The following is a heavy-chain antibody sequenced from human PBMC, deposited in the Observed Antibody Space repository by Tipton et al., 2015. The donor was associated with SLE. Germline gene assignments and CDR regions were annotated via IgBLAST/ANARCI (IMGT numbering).Heavy chain of an antibody. Sequence: PSLTCAVSGDSISSGYYWGWVRQTPGKGLEWIGGIYYRKSTYYNPSLKSRVTISVDTSKNQFSLKLSSVTAADTAVYYCARHDTNYGRNWFDPWGQGTLVTVSS. J-gene: IGHJ5*02. CDR3: ARHDTNYGRNWFDP. V-gene: IGHV4-38-2*01. CDR2: IYYRKST. D-gene: IGHD2-8*01. CDR1: GDSISSGYY.